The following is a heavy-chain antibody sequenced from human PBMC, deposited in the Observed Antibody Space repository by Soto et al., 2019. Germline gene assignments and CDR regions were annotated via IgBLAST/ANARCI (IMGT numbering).Heavy chain of an antibody. V-gene: IGHV4-34*01. J-gene: IGHJ4*02. Sequence: SETLSLTCAVYGGSFSGYYCSFIRHPPCKGLEWIGEINHSGSTNYNPSLKSRVTISVDTSKNQFSLKLSSVTAADTAVYYCAHSPPDFGDTATAFFDYWGQGTLVTVSS. CDR2: INHSGST. CDR3: AHSPPDFGDTATAFFDY. D-gene: IGHD5-18*01. CDR1: GGSFSGYY.